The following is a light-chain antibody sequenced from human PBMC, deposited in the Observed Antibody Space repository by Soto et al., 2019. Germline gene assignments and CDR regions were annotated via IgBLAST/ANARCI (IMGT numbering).Light chain of an antibody. Sequence: IMLSQSPGTLILFPEGIATLSCRASQSVSSSFLAWYQQKPGQAPRLLIYGASSGATGIPDRFSGSGSGTDFTLTISRLEPEDFAVYYCQQYGSAFGGGTKVDIK. J-gene: IGKJ4*01. CDR2: GAS. CDR3: QQYGSA. V-gene: IGKV3-20*01. CDR1: QSVSSSF.